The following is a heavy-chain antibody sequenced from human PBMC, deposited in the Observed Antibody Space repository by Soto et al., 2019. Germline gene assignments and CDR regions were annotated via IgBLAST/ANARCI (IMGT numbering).Heavy chain of an antibody. D-gene: IGHD2-8*01. CDR1: GYSFTDYH. CDR3: ARGDSTDCSNGVCSFFYNHDMDV. J-gene: IGHJ6*02. V-gene: IGHV1-2*04. Sequence: ASVKVSCKASGYSFTDYHIHWVRQAPGQGLEWLGRINPKSGGTSTAQKFQGWVTMTTDTSISTASMELTRLTSDDTAIYYCARGDSTDCSNGVCSFFYNHDMDVWGRGTTVTVSS. CDR2: INPKSGGT.